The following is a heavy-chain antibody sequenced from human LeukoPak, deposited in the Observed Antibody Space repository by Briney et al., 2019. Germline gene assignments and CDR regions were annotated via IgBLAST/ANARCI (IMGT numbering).Heavy chain of an antibody. V-gene: IGHV1-2*02. D-gene: IGHD4-11*01. J-gene: IGHJ4*02. CDR1: GYTFTGYY. CDR2: INPNRGGT. CDR3: ARIYSNYDQFDY. Sequence: ASVKVSCKASGYTFTGYYMHWVRQAPGQGLEWMGWINPNRGGTKYAQKFQGRVTMTRDTSINTVYMELSRLRSDDTAVYYCARIYSNYDQFDYWGQGTLVTVSS.